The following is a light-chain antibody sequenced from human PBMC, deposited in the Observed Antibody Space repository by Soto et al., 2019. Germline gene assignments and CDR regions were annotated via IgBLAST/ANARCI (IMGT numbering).Light chain of an antibody. J-gene: IGKJ2*01. CDR3: QQYGSSPYT. CDR2: GAS. CDR1: QSVSSNY. V-gene: IGKV3-20*01. Sequence: EIVLTQSPGTLSLSPGERATLSCRASQSVSSNYLAWYQQKPGQTPRLLIYGASSSATGIPDRFSGSGSGTDFTLTISRLEPEAFAVYYCQQYGSSPYTFGQGTKLEIK.